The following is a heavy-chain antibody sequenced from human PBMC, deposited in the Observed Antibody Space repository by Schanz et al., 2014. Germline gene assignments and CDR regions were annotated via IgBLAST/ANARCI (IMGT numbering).Heavy chain of an antibody. CDR1: GITFSSHS. J-gene: IGHJ5*02. CDR3: AKAADWPVTRFDP. CDR2: ITYNGGTI. D-gene: IGHD3-9*01. Sequence: EVHLVESGGGLVQPGGSLRLSCAASGITFSSHSFNWVRQAPGKGLEWISYITYNGGTIYYADSVKGRFTISSDSSKNTLYLQMSSLRADDTAVYYCAKAADWPVTRFDPWGQGTLXTVSS. V-gene: IGHV3-48*01.